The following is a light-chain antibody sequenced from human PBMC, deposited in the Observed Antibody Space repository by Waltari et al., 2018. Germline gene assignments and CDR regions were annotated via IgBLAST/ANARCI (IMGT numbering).Light chain of an antibody. V-gene: IGLV1-40*01. CDR1: SPNIGTGYD. CDR3: QSYDSSLSGSV. J-gene: IGLJ2*01. Sequence: QSVLTQPPSVSGAPGQRVTISCTGSSPNIGTGYDVHWYQQLPGTAPKLPIYGNSNRPSGVPDRLSGAESGTSASLAITGLQAEDEADYYCQSYDSSLSGSVFGGGTKLTVL. CDR2: GNS.